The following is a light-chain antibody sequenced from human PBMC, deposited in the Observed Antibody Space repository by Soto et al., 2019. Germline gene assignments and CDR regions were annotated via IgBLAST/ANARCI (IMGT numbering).Light chain of an antibody. V-gene: IGLV2-14*01. CDR3: SSYTSTSASV. J-gene: IGLJ1*01. CDR2: QVS. CDR1: SSDVGAYNY. Sequence: QSALTQPASVSGSPGQSITISCTGTSSDVGAYNYVSWYQQHPGKAPKLMIYQVSNRPSGVSNRFSGSKSGNTASLTISGLQAEDEADYYCSSYTSTSASVFATGTKVTVL.